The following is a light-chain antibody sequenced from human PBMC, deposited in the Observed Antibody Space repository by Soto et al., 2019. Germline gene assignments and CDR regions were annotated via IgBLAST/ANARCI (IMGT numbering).Light chain of an antibody. V-gene: IGLV2-14*01. CDR3: SSYTSTTLV. Sequence: QSALTQPASVSGSPGQSITISCTGTSSDVGGYDFVSWYQHHPGKVPKLMIFEVSKRPSGVSNRFSGSKSGNTASLTISGLQAEDEADYYCSSYTSTTLVFGGGTQVTVL. CDR2: EVS. CDR1: SSDVGGYDF. J-gene: IGLJ2*01.